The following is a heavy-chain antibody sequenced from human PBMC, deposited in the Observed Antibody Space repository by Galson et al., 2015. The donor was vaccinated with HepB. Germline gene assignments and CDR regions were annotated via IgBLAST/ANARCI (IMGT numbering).Heavy chain of an antibody. J-gene: IGHJ4*02. CDR3: ARQYDTSGYYAY. CDR2: IIPMFGSG. CDR1: GGTFSSHT. V-gene: IGHV1-69*13. Sequence: SVKVSCKASGGTFSSHTISWARQAPGQGLEWMGGIIPMFGSGNYAQKFQGRVTITADESKSTTYMELSSLRSEDTAVYYCARQYDTSGYYAYWGQGTLVTVSS. D-gene: IGHD3-22*01.